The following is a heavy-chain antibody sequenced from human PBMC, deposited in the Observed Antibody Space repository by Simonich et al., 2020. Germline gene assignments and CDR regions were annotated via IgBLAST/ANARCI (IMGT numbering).Heavy chain of an antibody. CDR3: ARGGCSGGSCYSLDY. CDR2: RNPNSGNT. CDR1: GYTFTSYD. D-gene: IGHD2-15*01. Sequence: QVQLVQSGAEVKKPGASVKVSCKASGYTFTSYDINWGRQATGQGLEWKGWRNPNSGNTGYAQKFQGRVTMTRNTSISTAYMELSSLRSEDTAGYYCARGGCSGGSCYSLDYWGQGTLVTVSS. V-gene: IGHV1-8*01. J-gene: IGHJ4*02.